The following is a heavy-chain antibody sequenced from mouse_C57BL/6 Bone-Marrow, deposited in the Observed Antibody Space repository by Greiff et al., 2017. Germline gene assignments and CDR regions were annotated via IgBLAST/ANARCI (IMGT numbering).Heavy chain of an antibody. CDR2: IPPNSGST. V-gene: IGHV1-64*01. CDR1: GYTFTSYW. Sequence: QVQLQQPGAELVKPGASVQLSCKASGYTFTSYWMHWVKQRPGQGLEWIGMIPPNSGSTNYNEKFKSKATLTVDKSSSTAYMQLSRLTSEDSAVYYCARGFAYWGQGTLVTVSA. J-gene: IGHJ3*01. CDR3: ARGFAY.